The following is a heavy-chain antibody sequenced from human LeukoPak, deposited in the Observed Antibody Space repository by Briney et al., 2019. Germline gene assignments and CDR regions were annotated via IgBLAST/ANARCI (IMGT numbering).Heavy chain of an antibody. J-gene: IGHJ3*02. D-gene: IGHD2-21*02. Sequence: PGGSLRLSCAASGFTFSSYSMNWVRQAPGKGLEWVSSISSSSSYIYYADSVKGRFTISRDNAKNSLYLQMNSLRAEDTAVYYCARDRDVVVTAIHAFDIWGQGTMVTVSS. V-gene: IGHV3-21*01. CDR2: ISSSSSYI. CDR1: GFTFSSYS. CDR3: ARDRDVVVTAIHAFDI.